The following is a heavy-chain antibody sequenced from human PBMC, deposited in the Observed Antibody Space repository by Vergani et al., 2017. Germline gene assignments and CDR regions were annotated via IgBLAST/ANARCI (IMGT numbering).Heavy chain of an antibody. CDR1: GYSFTSYW. J-gene: IGHJ6*02. V-gene: IGHV5-51*01. D-gene: IGHD6-13*01. CDR2: IYPGDSDT. Sequence: EVQLVQSGAEVKKPGESLKISCKGSGYSFTSYWIGWVRQMPGKGLEWMGIIYPGDSDTRYSPSFQGQVTISADKSISTAYLQWSSLKASDTAMYYCARPIAAAGSGYYYGMDVWGQGTTVTVSS. CDR3: ARPIAAAGSGYYYGMDV.